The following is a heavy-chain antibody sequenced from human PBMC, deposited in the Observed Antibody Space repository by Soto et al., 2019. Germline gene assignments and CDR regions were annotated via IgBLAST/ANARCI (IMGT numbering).Heavy chain of an antibody. D-gene: IGHD3-16*01. J-gene: IGHJ6*02. CDR2: IIPNFGAP. CDR3: ATPARDFYGPFYQHSGLDV. Sequence: QVQLVQSGPEVKETGSSMKVSCKASGGPFRGYGLNWVRQAPGQGLEWIGGIIPNFGAPNYAQKFQGRVSITADEVTSTVYMELKGLRSDDTAVYYCATPARDFYGPFYQHSGLDVWGQGTRLTVSS. V-gene: IGHV1-69*01. CDR1: GGPFRGYG.